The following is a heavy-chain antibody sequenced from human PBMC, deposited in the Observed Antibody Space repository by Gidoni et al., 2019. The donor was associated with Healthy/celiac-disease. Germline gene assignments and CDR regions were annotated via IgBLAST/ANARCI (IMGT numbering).Heavy chain of an antibody. CDR2: IYSGGST. J-gene: IGHJ4*02. Sequence: EVQLVEPGGGLVQPGGSLRLSCAASGFPVSRNYMSWIRQAPGKGLEWVSVIYSGGSTYYADSVKGRFTISRDNSKNTLYLQMNSLRAEDTAVYYCARAVGWPSLDYWGQGTLVTVSS. CDR3: ARAVGWPSLDY. D-gene: IGHD1-26*01. CDR1: GFPVSRNY. V-gene: IGHV3-66*01.